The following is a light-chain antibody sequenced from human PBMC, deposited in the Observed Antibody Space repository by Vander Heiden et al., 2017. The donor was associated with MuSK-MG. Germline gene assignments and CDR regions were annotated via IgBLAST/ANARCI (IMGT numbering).Light chain of an antibody. CDR1: RSVGSNY. CDR2: GAA. J-gene: IGKJ1*01. Sequence: EIVLTQSPGSLSLSPGDRVTLSCRASRSVGSNYVAWYQQNPGQAPRLLIYGAARRATGIPDRFSGSGSGTDFILTISRLEPEDSAVFYCQQYGTSRWTFGQGTKVEV. CDR3: QQYGTSRWT. V-gene: IGKV3-20*01.